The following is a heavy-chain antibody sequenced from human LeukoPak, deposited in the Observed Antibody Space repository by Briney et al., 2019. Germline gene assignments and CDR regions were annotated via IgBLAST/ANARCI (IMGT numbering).Heavy chain of an antibody. Sequence: SETLSLTCAVYGGSFSGYYWSWIRQPPGKGPEWIGEINHSGSTNYNPSLKSRVTISVDTSKNQFSLKLSSVTAADTAVYYCARSKGRVSWFDPWGQGTLVTVSS. CDR3: ARSKGRVSWFDP. D-gene: IGHD4-11*01. V-gene: IGHV4-34*01. J-gene: IGHJ5*02. CDR2: INHSGST. CDR1: GGSFSGYY.